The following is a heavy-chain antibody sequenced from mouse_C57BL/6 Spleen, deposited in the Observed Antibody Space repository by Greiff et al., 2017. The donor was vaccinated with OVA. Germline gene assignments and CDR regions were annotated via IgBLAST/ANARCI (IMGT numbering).Heavy chain of an antibody. CDR1: GYSFTDYN. CDR2: INPNYGTT. CDR3: ARSYDYDVGGWYFDV. J-gene: IGHJ1*03. D-gene: IGHD2-4*01. V-gene: IGHV1-39*01. Sequence: EVKLMESGPELVKPGASVKISCKASGYSFTDYNMNWVKQSNGKSLEWIGVINPNYGTTSYNQKFKGKATLTVDQSSSTAYMQLNSLTSEDSAVYYCARSYDYDVGGWYFDVWGTGTTVTVSS.